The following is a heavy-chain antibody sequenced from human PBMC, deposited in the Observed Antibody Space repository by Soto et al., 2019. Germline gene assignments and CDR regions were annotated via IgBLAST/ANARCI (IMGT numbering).Heavy chain of an antibody. Sequence: EVQLVESGGGLVQPGRSLRLSCAASGFTFDDYAMHWVRQAPGKGLEWVSGISWNSGSIGYADSVKGRFTISRDNAKNSRYLQMNSLRAEDTALYYCAKDSSYYDSSGYLDYWGQGTLVTVSS. CDR3: AKDSSYYDSSGYLDY. CDR1: GFTFDDYA. CDR2: ISWNSGSI. J-gene: IGHJ4*02. V-gene: IGHV3-9*01. D-gene: IGHD3-22*01.